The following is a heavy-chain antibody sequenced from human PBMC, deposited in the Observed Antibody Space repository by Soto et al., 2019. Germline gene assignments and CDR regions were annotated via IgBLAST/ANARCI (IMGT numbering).Heavy chain of an antibody. V-gene: IGHV1-18*01. Sequence: ASVKVSCKASGYTFTRYGIRWVRQAPGQGLEWMGWISGYNGDTNDAQKFQGRVSMTIDTSTTTAYMELRSLTSDDTAVYYCAKNGQPPYYYYGLDVWGQ. CDR3: AKNGQPPYYYYGLDV. D-gene: IGHD2-8*01. CDR2: ISGYNGDT. CDR1: GYTFTRYG. J-gene: IGHJ6*02.